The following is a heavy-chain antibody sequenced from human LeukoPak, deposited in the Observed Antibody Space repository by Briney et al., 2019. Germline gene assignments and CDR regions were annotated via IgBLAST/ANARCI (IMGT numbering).Heavy chain of an antibody. CDR2: ISSSSSYI. CDR3: ASDPLGYCSGGSCYGVY. V-gene: IGHV3-21*01. D-gene: IGHD2-15*01. J-gene: IGHJ4*02. CDR1: GFTFSSYS. Sequence: GGSLRLSCAASGFTFSSYSMNWVRQAPGNGLEWVSSISSSSSYIYYADSVKGRFTISRDNAKNSLYLQMNSLRAEDTAVYYCASDPLGYCSGGSCYGVYWGQGTLVTVSS.